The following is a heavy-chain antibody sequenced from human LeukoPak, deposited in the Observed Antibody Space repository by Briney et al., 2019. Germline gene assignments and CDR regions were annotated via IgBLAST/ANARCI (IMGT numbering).Heavy chain of an antibody. CDR1: GFTFSSYA. CDR2: IESSAGRT. V-gene: IGHV3-23*01. D-gene: IGHD4-17*01. Sequence: PGGSLRLSCAASGFTFSSYAMNWVRQAPGKGLEWVSFIESSAGRTYYVDSVKGRFTISRDNSKDTLHLQMNSLRVEVTAVYYCAKGHGDNSVYDSWGQGTLVTVSS. J-gene: IGHJ5*01. CDR3: AKGHGDNSVYDS.